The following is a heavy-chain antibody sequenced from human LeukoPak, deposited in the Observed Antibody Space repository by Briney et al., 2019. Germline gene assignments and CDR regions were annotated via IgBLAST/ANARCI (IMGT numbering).Heavy chain of an antibody. CDR3: ARETMGYGAKSLDY. V-gene: IGHV4-61*01. D-gene: IGHD4/OR15-4a*01. J-gene: IGHJ4*02. CDR1: GGSVSSGSYF. Sequence: SETLSLTCTVSGGSVSSGSYFWSWIRQPPGKGLEWIGNIYHSGNTNYDPSLKSRVTTSVDASKNQFSLNLSSVAAADTAVYYCARETMGYGAKSLDYWGQGTLVTVSS. CDR2: IYHSGNT.